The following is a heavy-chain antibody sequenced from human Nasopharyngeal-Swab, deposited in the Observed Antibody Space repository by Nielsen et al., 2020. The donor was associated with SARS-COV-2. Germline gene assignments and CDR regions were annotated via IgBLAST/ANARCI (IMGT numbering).Heavy chain of an antibody. Sequence: SETLSLTCTLSGGSMSSGDYYWSWIRQPPGKGLEWIGNMYYNGNTYFNPSLKSRVSVTGDTSKTQFSLTLTSVTGADTAVYYCARVYYDSSGNYQIHWHFDLWGPGTLVTVSS. D-gene: IGHD3-22*01. CDR3: ARVYYDSSGNYQIHWHFDL. V-gene: IGHV4-30-4*01. J-gene: IGHJ2*01. CDR1: GGSMSSGDYY. CDR2: MYYNGNT.